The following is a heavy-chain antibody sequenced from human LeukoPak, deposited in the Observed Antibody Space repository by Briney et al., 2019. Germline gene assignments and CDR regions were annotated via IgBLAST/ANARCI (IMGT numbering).Heavy chain of an antibody. Sequence: GASVKVSCKASGGTFSSYAISWVRQAPGQGLEWMGGIIPIFGTANYAQKFQGRVTITADESTSTAYMELSSLRSEDTAVYYCARERMYYDFWSGVASFDYWGQGTLVTVSS. CDR3: ARERMYYDFWSGVASFDY. D-gene: IGHD3-3*01. CDR2: IIPIFGTA. V-gene: IGHV1-69*13. CDR1: GGTFSSYA. J-gene: IGHJ4*02.